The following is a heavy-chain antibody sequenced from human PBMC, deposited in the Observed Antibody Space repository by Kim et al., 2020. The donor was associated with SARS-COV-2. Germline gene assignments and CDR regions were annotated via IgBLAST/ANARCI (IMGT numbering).Heavy chain of an antibody. CDR1: GGSFSGYY. D-gene: IGHD4-17*01. J-gene: IGHJ4*02. CDR2: INHSGST. V-gene: IGHV4-34*01. CDR3: ARGGGGKSTTVTNKSYFDY. Sequence: SETLSLTCAVYGGSFSGYYWSWIRQPPGKGLEWIGEINHSGSTNYNPSLKSRVTISVDTSKNQFSLKLSSVTAADTAVYYCARGGGGKSTTVTNKSYFDYWGQGTLVTVSS.